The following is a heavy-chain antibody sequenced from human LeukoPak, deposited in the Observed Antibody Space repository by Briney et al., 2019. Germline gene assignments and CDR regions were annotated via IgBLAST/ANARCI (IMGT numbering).Heavy chain of an antibody. Sequence: ASVKVSCKASGYTFTSNDINWVRQATGQGLEWMGWMNPNSGNIGHAQKFQGRVTMTRHTTISTAYMVLGGLRSEDTAVYCCARGPPPYYDYVWGSYRYFLDLWGRGTLVTVSS. D-gene: IGHD3-16*02. CDR3: ARGPPPYYDYVWGSYRYFLDL. V-gene: IGHV1-8*01. CDR2: MNPNSGNI. J-gene: IGHJ2*01. CDR1: GYTFTSND.